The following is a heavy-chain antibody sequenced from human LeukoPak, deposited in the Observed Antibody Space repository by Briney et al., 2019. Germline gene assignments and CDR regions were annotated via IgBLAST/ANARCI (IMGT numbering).Heavy chain of an antibody. J-gene: IGHJ4*02. V-gene: IGHV4-30-4*07. D-gene: IGHD1-1*01. CDR3: ARDRGTWNDDGFDY. Sequence: SETLSLTCTVSGGSITSVSYSWTWIRQPPGKGLEWLGYIYSSGSAYYNPSLKSRVTISVDTSKNHFSLKLSSVTAADTAVYYCARDRGTWNDDGFDYWGQGTLVTVSS. CDR2: IYSSGSA. CDR1: GGSITSVSYS.